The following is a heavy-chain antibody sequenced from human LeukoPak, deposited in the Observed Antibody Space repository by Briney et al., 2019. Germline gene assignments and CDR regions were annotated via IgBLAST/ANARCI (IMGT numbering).Heavy chain of an antibody. CDR2: ISGSGDRT. J-gene: IGHJ6*03. Sequence: GGSLRLSCAASGFTFSSYAMHWVRQAPGKGLEWVSAISGSGDRTFYADSVKGRLTISRDNSKNTLYLQLNTVRAEDTALYYCARGGTNYYYMDVWGNGTTVTVSS. CDR3: ARGGTNYYYMDV. D-gene: IGHD3-10*01. V-gene: IGHV3-23*01. CDR1: GFTFSSYA.